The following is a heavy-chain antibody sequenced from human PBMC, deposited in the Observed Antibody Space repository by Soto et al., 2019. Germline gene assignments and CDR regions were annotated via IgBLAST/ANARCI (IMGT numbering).Heavy chain of an antibody. D-gene: IGHD2-8*01. CDR2: IRDSGST. V-gene: IGHV4-31*03. J-gene: IGHJ4*02. CDR1: GGSVSSDDYS. Sequence: QVQLQESGPGLVKPSQTLSVTCTVSGGSVSSDDYSWSWIRQHPGKGLEWIGYIRDSGSTYYNPSLVGRVTISGDTSKNQFSLRLRSVTAADTAVYYCARAMANYFDYWGQGTLVTASS. CDR3: ARAMANYFDY.